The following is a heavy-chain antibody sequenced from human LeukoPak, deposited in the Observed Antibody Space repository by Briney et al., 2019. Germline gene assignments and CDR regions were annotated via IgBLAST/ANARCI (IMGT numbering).Heavy chain of an antibody. Sequence: SETLSLTCAVYGGSFSGYYWSWIRQPPGKGLEWIGEINHSGRTNYNPSLKSRVTISVDTSKNQFSLKLSSVTAADTAVYYCARGIRPFDYWGQGTLVTVSS. CDR1: GGSFSGYY. CDR2: INHSGRT. CDR3: ARGIRPFDY. J-gene: IGHJ4*02. D-gene: IGHD2-2*02. V-gene: IGHV4-34*01.